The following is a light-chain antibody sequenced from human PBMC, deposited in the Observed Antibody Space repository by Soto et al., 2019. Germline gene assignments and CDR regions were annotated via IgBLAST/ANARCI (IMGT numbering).Light chain of an antibody. CDR3: AAWDDGLNGYV. Sequence: QSALTQPPSASGTPGQRVTISCSGGSSNIGTNAVNWYQQLPGTAPKLLIYNNNQRPSGVPDRFSGSKSGTSASLAISGLQSGDEAAYYCAAWDDGLNGYVFGTGTKVTVL. V-gene: IGLV1-44*01. CDR1: SSNIGTNA. CDR2: NNN. J-gene: IGLJ1*01.